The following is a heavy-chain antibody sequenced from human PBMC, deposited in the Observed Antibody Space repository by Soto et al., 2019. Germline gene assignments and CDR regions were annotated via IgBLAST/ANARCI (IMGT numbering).Heavy chain of an antibody. J-gene: IGHJ3*02. CDR3: ASPHIRPTDAFDI. CDR1: GGTFSSYA. D-gene: IGHD3-3*02. CDR2: IIPIFGTA. Sequence: SVKVSCKASGGTFSSYAISWVRQAPGQGLEWMGGIIPIFGTANYAQKFQGRVKITADESTSTAYMELSSLRSEDTAVYYCASPHIRPTDAFDIWGQGTMVTVSS. V-gene: IGHV1-69*13.